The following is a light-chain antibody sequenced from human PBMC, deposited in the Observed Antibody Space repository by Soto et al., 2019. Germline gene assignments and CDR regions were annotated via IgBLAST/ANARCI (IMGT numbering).Light chain of an antibody. Sequence: EIVLTQSPGTLSLSPGERATLSCRASQSVSSSYLAWYQQKPGQAPRLLIYGASSRATGIPDRFSGSGSGTDFTLTISRLEREDFAVYYCQQYGSSPVTFGQGTKVEIK. CDR2: GAS. CDR1: QSVSSSY. CDR3: QQYGSSPVT. J-gene: IGKJ1*01. V-gene: IGKV3-20*01.